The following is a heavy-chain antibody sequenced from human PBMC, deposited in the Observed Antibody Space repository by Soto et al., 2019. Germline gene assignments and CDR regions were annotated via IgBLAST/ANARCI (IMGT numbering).Heavy chain of an antibody. D-gene: IGHD5-12*01. V-gene: IGHV1-69*13. J-gene: IGHJ1*01. CDR3: ARAGEMATISNFQH. CDR2: IIPIFGTA. CDR1: GGTFSSYA. Sequence: ASVKVSCKASGGTFSSYAISWVRQAPGQGLEWMGGIIPIFGTANYAQKFQGRVTITADESTSTAYMELSSLRSEDTAVYYCARAGEMATISNFQHWLHGTLVTVSS.